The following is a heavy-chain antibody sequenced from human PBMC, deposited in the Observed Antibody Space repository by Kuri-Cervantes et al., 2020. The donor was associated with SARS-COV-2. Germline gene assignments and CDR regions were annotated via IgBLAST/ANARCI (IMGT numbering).Heavy chain of an antibody. Sequence: GESLKISCAASGFSFRNYNMNWVRQAPGKGLEWVSAISSGSSYIYYADSMKGRFTMSRDNAKNSVYLQMNSLRAEDTAVYFCARELYHYGLGKYYPDYWGQGTLATVSS. CDR3: ARELYHYGLGKYYPDY. J-gene: IGHJ4*02. V-gene: IGHV3-21*01. CDR2: ISSGSSYI. D-gene: IGHD3-10*01. CDR1: GFSFRNYN.